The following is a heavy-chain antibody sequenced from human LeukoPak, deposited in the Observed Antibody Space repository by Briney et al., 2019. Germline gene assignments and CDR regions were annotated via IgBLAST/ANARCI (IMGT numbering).Heavy chain of an antibody. D-gene: IGHD2/OR15-2a*01. CDR1: GGSISSSNYY. Sequence: NPSETLSLTCTVSGGSISSSNYYWGWIRQPPGKGLEWIGTIYYSGSTYYNPSLKSRITISVDTSKNQFSLKMRSVTAADTAVYYCARPTSKLGSFDYWGQGTLVTVSS. CDR2: IYYSGST. J-gene: IGHJ4*02. CDR3: ARPTSKLGSFDY. V-gene: IGHV4-39*01.